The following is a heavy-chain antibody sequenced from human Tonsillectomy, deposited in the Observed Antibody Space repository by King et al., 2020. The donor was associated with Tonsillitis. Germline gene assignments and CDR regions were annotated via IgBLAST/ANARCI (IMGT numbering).Heavy chain of an antibody. Sequence: VQLVESGGGLVQPGGSLRLSCAASGFTFSSYWMSWVRQAPGKGLEWVANIKQDGSEKYYVDSVKGRFTISRDNAKNSLFLQMNSLRDEDTAVYYCASRRIRQLVPDYWGQGTLVTVSS. J-gene: IGHJ4*02. D-gene: IGHD6-6*01. CDR1: GFTFSSYW. V-gene: IGHV3-7*01. CDR2: IKQDGSEK. CDR3: ASRRIRQLVPDY.